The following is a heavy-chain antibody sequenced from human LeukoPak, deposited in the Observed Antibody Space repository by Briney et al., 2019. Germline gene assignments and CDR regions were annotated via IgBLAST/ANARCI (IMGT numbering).Heavy chain of an antibody. V-gene: IGHV4-61*02. Sequence: PSETLSLTCTVSGGSISSGSYYWSWIRQPAGKGLEWIGRIYTSGSTYYNPSLKSRVTISVDTSKNQFSLRLSSVTAADTAVYYCARAGMVRGVIITVHYYSMDVWGKGTTVTVSS. CDR3: ARAGMVRGVIITVHYYSMDV. CDR2: IYTSGST. CDR1: GGSISSGSYY. D-gene: IGHD3-10*01. J-gene: IGHJ6*03.